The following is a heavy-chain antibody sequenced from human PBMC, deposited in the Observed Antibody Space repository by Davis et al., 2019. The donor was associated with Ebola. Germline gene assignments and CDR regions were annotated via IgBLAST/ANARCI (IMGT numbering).Heavy chain of an antibody. CDR1: GFIFKTYT. CDR3: VREIYDYAWLAYFHN. Sequence: GESLKISCAASGFIFKTYTMHWVRQAPGKGLEWVAVIPYDGKDISYAESVRGRFTISRDNSKNTLHLQMNSLRTEDTALYYCVREIYDYAWLAYFHNWGQGTLVTVSS. J-gene: IGHJ4*02. CDR2: IPYDGKDI. D-gene: IGHD3-16*01. V-gene: IGHV3-30*04.